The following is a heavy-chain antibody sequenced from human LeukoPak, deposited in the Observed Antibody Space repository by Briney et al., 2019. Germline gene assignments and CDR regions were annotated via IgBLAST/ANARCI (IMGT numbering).Heavy chain of an antibody. J-gene: IGHJ6*02. Sequence: SETLSLTCTVSGGSISSYYWSWIRQPPGKGLEWIGYIYYSGSTNYNPSLKSRVTISVDTSKNQFSLKLSSVTAADTAVYYCARAFGILDLCYYYGMDVWGQGTTVTVSS. CDR1: GGSISSYY. CDR3: ARAFGILDLCYYYGMDV. CDR2: IYYSGST. D-gene: IGHD1-14*01. V-gene: IGHV4-59*01.